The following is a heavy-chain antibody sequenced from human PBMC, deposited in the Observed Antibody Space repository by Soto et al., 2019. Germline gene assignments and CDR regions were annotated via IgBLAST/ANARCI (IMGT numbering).Heavy chain of an antibody. CDR2: MNPNSGNT. CDR1: GYTFTSYD. Sequence: ASVKVSCKASGYTFTSYDINWVRQATGQGLEWMGWMNPNSGNTGYAQKFQGRVTMTRNTSISTAYMELSSLRSEDTAVYYCARDIVATIAGFYMDFWGKGTTVTVSS. V-gene: IGHV1-8*01. D-gene: IGHD5-12*01. J-gene: IGHJ6*03. CDR3: ARDIVATIAGFYMDF.